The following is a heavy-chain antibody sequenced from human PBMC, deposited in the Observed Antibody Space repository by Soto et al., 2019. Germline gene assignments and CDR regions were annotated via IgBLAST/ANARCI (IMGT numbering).Heavy chain of an antibody. V-gene: IGHV4-39*01. D-gene: IGHD2-21*02. CDR3: ARRAVVTPDDAFDI. Sequence: QLQLQESGPGLVKPSETLSLTCTVSGGSISSSSYYWGWIRQPPGKGLEWIGSIYYSGSTYYNPSLKSRVTISVDTSKNQFSLKLSSVTAADTAVYYCARRAVVTPDDAFDIWGQGTMVTVSS. CDR1: GGSISSSSYY. CDR2: IYYSGST. J-gene: IGHJ3*02.